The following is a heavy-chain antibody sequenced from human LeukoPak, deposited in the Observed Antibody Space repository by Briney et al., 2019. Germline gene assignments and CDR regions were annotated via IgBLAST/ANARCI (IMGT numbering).Heavy chain of an antibody. Sequence: ASVKVSCKVSGNTLTDLSIHWVRQAPGKGLEWMGGFDPEDGETVFAQKFLGRVTMTADTSTDTAYMELSSLRSEDTAVYYCTTSLLRLYYVSGRGFDYWGQGTLVTVSS. J-gene: IGHJ4*02. V-gene: IGHV1-24*01. CDR2: FDPEDGET. CDR1: GNTLTDLS. D-gene: IGHD3-10*01. CDR3: TTSLLRLYYVSGRGFDY.